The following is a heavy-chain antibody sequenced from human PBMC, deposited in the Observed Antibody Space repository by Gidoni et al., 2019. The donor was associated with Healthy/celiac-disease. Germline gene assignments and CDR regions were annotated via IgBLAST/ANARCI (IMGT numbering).Heavy chain of an antibody. J-gene: IGHJ4*02. D-gene: IGHD5-18*01. CDR3: AKDMSGGYSYGYYFDY. Sequence: EVQLVESGGGLVQPGRSLRLSCAASGFTFDDYAMHWVRQAPGKGLEWVSGISWNSGSIGYADSVKGRFTISRDNAKNSLYLQMNSLRAKDTALYYCAKDMSGGYSYGYYFDYWGQGTLVTVSS. V-gene: IGHV3-9*01. CDR2: ISWNSGSI. CDR1: GFTFDDYA.